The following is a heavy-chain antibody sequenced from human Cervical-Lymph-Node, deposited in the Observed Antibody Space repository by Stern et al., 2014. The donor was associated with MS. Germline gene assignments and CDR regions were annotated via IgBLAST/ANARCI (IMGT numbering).Heavy chain of an antibody. Sequence: VQLVQSGGEMKKPGESLQISCQGSGYRFTNYWIGWVRQMPGKGLEWMGIIYPGDSAARYSPSFRGQVTISADKSISTAYLQWTSLRASDTAIYYCARLVAPGGDAFDIWGQGTLVIVSS. D-gene: IGHD3-16*02. V-gene: IGHV5-51*01. CDR2: IYPGDSAA. CDR3: ARLVAPGGDAFDI. CDR1: GYRFTNYW. J-gene: IGHJ3*02.